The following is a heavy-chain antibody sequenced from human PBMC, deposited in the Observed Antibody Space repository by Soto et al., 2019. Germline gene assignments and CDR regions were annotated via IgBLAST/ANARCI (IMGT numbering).Heavy chain of an antibody. D-gene: IGHD2-21*02. Sequence: EVQLLESGGGLVQPGGSLRLSCAASGFTFSSYAMSWVRQAPGKGLEWVSAISGSGGSTYYADSVKGRFTISRDNSKNTLYMQMNSLRAEDTAVYYCAKDGVVVTAYKHFDYWGQGTLVTVSS. CDR3: AKDGVVVTAYKHFDY. CDR1: GFTFSSYA. V-gene: IGHV3-23*01. J-gene: IGHJ4*02. CDR2: ISGSGGST.